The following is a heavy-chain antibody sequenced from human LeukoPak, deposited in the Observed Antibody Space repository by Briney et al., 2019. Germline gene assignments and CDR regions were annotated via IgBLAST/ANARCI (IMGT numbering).Heavy chain of an antibody. J-gene: IGHJ4*02. V-gene: IGHV3-21*01. D-gene: IGHD6-19*01. Sequence: GGSLRLSCAASGFTFSSYSMNWVRQAPGKGLEWVSSISSSSSYIYYADSVKGRFTISRDNANNSLCLQMNSLRAEDTAVYYCAREGGWNHFDYWGQGTLVTVSS. CDR1: GFTFSSYS. CDR3: AREGGWNHFDY. CDR2: ISSSSSYI.